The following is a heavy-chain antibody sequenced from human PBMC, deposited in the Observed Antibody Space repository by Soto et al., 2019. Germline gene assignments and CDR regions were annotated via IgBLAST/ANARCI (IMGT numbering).Heavy chain of an antibody. V-gene: IGHV1-69*01. CDR3: ARVSEPYYYYYGMDV. CDR2: IIPIFGTA. CDR1: GSTFRGDA. J-gene: IGHJ6*02. D-gene: IGHD1-1*01. Sequence: SGTLSLRAFGSTFRGDAISLVRQAPRQGLEWTGGIIPIFGTANYAQKFQGRVTITADESTSTAYMELSSLRSEDTAVYYCARVSEPYYYYYGMDVWGQGTTVNVS.